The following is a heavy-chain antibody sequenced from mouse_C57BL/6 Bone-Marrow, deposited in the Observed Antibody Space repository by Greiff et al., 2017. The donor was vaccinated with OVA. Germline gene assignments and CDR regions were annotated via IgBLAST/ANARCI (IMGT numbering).Heavy chain of an antibody. CDR2: ISSGGSYT. D-gene: IGHD2-12*01. CDR1: GFTFSSYG. V-gene: IGHV5-6*01. J-gene: IGHJ4*01. Sequence: EVKLMESGGDLVKPGGSLKLSCAASGFTFSSYGMSWVRQTPDKRLEWVATISSGGSYTYYPDSVKGRFTISRDNAKNTLYLQMSSLKSEDTAMYYCARHPFYKDYAMDYWGQGTSVTVSS. CDR3: ARHPFYKDYAMDY.